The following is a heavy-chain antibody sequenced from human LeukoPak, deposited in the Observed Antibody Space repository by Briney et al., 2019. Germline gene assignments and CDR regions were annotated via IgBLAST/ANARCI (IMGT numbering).Heavy chain of an antibody. CDR3: AKGGRGYYDSSGYYLPDY. Sequence: GRSLRLSCAASGFTFSSYAMSWVRQAPGKGLEWVSAISGSGGSTYYADSVKGRFTISRDNSKNTLYLQMNSLRAEDTAVYYCAKGGRGYYDSSGYYLPDYWGQGTLVTVSS. J-gene: IGHJ4*02. D-gene: IGHD3-22*01. CDR1: GFTFSSYA. V-gene: IGHV3-23*01. CDR2: ISGSGGST.